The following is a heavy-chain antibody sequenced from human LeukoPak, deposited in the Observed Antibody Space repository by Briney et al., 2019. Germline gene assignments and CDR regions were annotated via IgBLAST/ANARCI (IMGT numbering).Heavy chain of an antibody. CDR2: INNDGSIT. D-gene: IGHD3-9*01. CDR3: ARELRYFDWLSSWNDY. J-gene: IGHJ4*02. V-gene: IGHV3-74*01. CDR1: GFIFSSYW. Sequence: GGSLRLSCAASGFIFSSYWMHWVRQDPGKGLVWVSHINNDGSITNYADSVKGRFTISRDNAKKTLYLQMNSLRAEDTAVYCCARELRYFDWLSSWNDYWGQGTLVTVSS.